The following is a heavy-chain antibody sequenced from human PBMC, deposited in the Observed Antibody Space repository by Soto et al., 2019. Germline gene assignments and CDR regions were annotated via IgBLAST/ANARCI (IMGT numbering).Heavy chain of an antibody. Sequence: QVQLVQSGAEVKKPGASVKVSCKASGYTFTSYGISWVRQAPGQGLEGMGWISAYNGNTNYAQKLQGRVTMTTDTSTSTAYMELRSLRSDDTAVYYCTRDDRGEWELHFYYYYGMDVWGQGTTVTVS. CDR3: TRDDRGEWELHFYYYYGMDV. CDR1: GYTFTSYG. D-gene: IGHD1-26*01. J-gene: IGHJ6*02. CDR2: ISAYNGNT. V-gene: IGHV1-18*01.